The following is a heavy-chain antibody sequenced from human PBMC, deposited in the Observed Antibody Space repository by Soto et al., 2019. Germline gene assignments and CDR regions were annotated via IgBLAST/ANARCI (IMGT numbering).Heavy chain of an antibody. CDR3: AREIYSSSWYSEYSSYYYGMGV. Sequence: ASVKVSCKASGYTFTGYYMHWVRQAPGQGLEWMGWINPNSGGTNYAQKFQGWVTMTRDTSISTAYMELSRLRSDDTAVYYCAREIYSSSWYSEYSSYYYGMGVWGQGTTVTVSS. D-gene: IGHD6-13*01. V-gene: IGHV1-2*04. CDR2: INPNSGGT. J-gene: IGHJ6*02. CDR1: GYTFTGYY.